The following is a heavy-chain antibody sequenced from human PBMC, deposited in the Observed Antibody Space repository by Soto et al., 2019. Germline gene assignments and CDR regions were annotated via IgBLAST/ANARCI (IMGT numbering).Heavy chain of an antibody. CDR2: INHSGST. CDR3: ARGPTQGIAVAGYYFDY. V-gene: IGHV4-34*01. J-gene: IGHJ4*02. CDR1: GGSFSGYY. Sequence: SETLSLTCAVYGGSFSGYYWSWIRQPPGKGLEWIGEINHSGSTNYNPSLKSRVTISVDTSKNQFSLKLSSVTAADTAVYYCARGPTQGIAVAGYYFDYWGQGTLVTVSS. D-gene: IGHD6-19*01.